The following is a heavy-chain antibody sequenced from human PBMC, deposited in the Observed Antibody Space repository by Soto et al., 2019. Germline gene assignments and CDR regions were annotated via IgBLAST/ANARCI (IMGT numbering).Heavy chain of an antibody. Sequence: QVQLQESGPGLVKPSETLSLTCTVSGGSISSYYWSWIRQPPGKGLEWIRYIYYSGSTNYNPSLKSRVTISVDTSKNQFSLKLSSVTAADTAVYYCARGYYGSGTTDYMDVWGKGTTVTVSS. CDR1: GGSISSYY. D-gene: IGHD3-10*01. CDR3: ARGYYGSGTTDYMDV. V-gene: IGHV4-59*01. J-gene: IGHJ6*03. CDR2: IYYSGST.